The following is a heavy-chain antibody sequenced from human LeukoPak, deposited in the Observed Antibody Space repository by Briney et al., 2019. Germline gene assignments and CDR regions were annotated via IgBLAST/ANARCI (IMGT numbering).Heavy chain of an antibody. V-gene: IGHV1-18*01. CDR1: GYTFTSYG. J-gene: IGHJ4*02. CDR2: ISAYNGNT. D-gene: IGHD3-10*01. CDR3: ARGSRLLWFGEAFDY. Sequence: ASVKVSCKASGYTFTSYGISWVRQAPGQGLEWMGWISAYNGNTNYAQKLQGRVTMTTDTSTSTAYMELRSLRSDDTAVYYCARGSRLLWFGEAFDYWGQGTLVTVSS.